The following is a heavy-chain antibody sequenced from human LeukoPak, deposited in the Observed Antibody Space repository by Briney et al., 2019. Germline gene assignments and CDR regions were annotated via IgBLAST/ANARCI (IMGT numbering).Heavy chain of an antibody. CDR1: GYTFSHNS. V-gene: IGHV3-21*01. D-gene: IGHD3-16*02. CDR2: ISSTSDYI. Sequence: GGSLRLSCAASGYTFSHNSVNWVRQAQGNGLHWVSSISSTSDYIYSADSVKGRFTISRDNAKSSLYLQMNSLRAEDTAVYYCVSGNDPDSTWENYRLDAFDIWGQGTTVIVSS. CDR3: VSGNDPDSTWENYRLDAFDI. J-gene: IGHJ3*02.